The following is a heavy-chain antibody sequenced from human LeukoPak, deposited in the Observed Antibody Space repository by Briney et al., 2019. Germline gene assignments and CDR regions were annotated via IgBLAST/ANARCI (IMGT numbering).Heavy chain of an antibody. V-gene: IGHV1-18*01. CDR3: ARVGPNYYDSSAEFDY. CDR2: ISAYNGNT. CDR1: GYTFTSYG. D-gene: IGHD3-22*01. J-gene: IGHJ4*02. Sequence: ASVKVSCKASGYTFTSYGISWVQQAPGQGLEWMGWISAYNGNTNYAQKLRGRVTMTTDTSTSTAYMELRSLRSDDTAVYYCARVGPNYYDSSAEFDYWGQGTLVTVSS.